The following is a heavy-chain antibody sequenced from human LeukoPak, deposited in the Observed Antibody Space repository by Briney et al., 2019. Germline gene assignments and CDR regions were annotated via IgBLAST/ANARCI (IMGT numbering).Heavy chain of an antibody. CDR2: ISSSSSTI. Sequence: GGSLRLSCAASGFTFSSYSMNWVRQAPGKGLEWVSYISSSSSTIYYAGSVKGRFTISRDNAKNSLYLQMNSLRAEDTAVYYCARRLRLFDPWGQGTLVTVSS. CDR1: GFTFSSYS. V-gene: IGHV3-48*01. D-gene: IGHD3-3*01. CDR3: ARRLRLFDP. J-gene: IGHJ5*02.